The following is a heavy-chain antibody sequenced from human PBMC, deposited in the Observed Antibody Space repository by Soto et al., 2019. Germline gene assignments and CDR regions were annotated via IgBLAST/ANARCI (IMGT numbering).Heavy chain of an antibody. Sequence: PSETLSLTCTVSGGSINSNYWSWIRQPPGKGLEWIGYIYYSGSTNYNPSLKSRVTISVDTSKKQFYLKLNSVTAADTAVYYCARTLRVLWFGELLSWFDPWGQGTLVTVSS. CDR1: GGSINSNY. CDR2: IYYSGST. V-gene: IGHV4-59*01. J-gene: IGHJ5*02. D-gene: IGHD3-10*01. CDR3: ARTLRVLWFGELLSWFDP.